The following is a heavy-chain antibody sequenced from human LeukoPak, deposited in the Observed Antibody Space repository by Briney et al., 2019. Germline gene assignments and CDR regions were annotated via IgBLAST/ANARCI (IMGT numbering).Heavy chain of an antibody. D-gene: IGHD2-2*01. J-gene: IGHJ4*02. V-gene: IGHV3-30*02. CDR3: AKDGEYCSSTSCYWYSSNWYSDY. CDR2: IRYDGSNK. Sequence: GGSLRLSCAASGFTFSSYGIHWVRQAPGKGLEWVTFIRYDGSNKYYADSVKGRFTISRDNSKNTLYLQMNSLRAEDTAVYYCAKDGEYCSSTSCYWYSSNWYSDYWGQGALVTVSS. CDR1: GFTFSSYG.